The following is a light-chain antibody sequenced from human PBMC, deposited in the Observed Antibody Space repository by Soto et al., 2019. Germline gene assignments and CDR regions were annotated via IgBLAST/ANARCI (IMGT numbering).Light chain of an antibody. V-gene: IGLV1-40*01. Sequence: QTVVTQPPSVSGAPGQRVTNSCTGSSSNIGAGYDVHWYQQLPGTAPKLLIYGNSNRPSGVPDRFSGSKSGTSASLAITGLQAEDEADYYCQSYDSSLSGSVVFGGATQLTVL. CDR3: QSYDSSLSGSVV. J-gene: IGLJ2*01. CDR1: SSNIGAGYD. CDR2: GNS.